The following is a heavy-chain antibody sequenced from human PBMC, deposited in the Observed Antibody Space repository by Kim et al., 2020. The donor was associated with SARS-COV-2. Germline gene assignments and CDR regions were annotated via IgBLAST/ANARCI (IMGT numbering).Heavy chain of an antibody. CDR2: ISAYNGNT. Sequence: ASVKVSCKASGYTFTSYGISWVRQAPGQGLEWMGWISAYNGNTNYAQKLQGRVTMTTDTSTSTAYMELRSLRSDDTAVYYCARDGVVGSGRRYRGYNWFDPWGQGTLVTVSS. J-gene: IGHJ5*02. D-gene: IGHD3-10*01. CDR1: GYTFTSYG. CDR3: ARDGVVGSGRRYRGYNWFDP. V-gene: IGHV1-18*01.